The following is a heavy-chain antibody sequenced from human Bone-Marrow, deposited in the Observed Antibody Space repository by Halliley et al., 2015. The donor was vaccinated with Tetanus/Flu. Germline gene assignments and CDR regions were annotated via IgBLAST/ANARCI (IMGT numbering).Heavy chain of an antibody. J-gene: IGHJ6*02. CDR1: GDSMSRHY. Sequence: GLVKPSETVSLTCSVSGDSMSRHYWSWVRQPPGGGLEWIAFIYYSGTTKSNPSLERRVSISIDTTRYQFSLKLRSVTAADTAIYYCARLSMDWYGESTYYYYGMDVWGRGTTVTVSS. V-gene: IGHV4-59*08. CDR3: ARLSMDWYGESTYYYYGMDV. D-gene: IGHD3-10*01. CDR2: IYYSGTT.